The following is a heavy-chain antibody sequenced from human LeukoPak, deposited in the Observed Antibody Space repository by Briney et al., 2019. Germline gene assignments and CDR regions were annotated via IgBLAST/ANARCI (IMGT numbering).Heavy chain of an antibody. J-gene: IGHJ3*02. CDR3: ARDCQYRTSCDVFDI. CDR2: IPYDGSNK. CDR1: GFIFSACA. D-gene: IGHD6-6*01. Sequence: SGGSLRLSCAASGFIFSACAMHWVRQAPGKGLEWVAVIPYDGSNKYYADSVNGRFTISRDNSKNTLFLQMNSLRAEDTAVYYCARDCQYRTSCDVFDIWGQGTIVTVS. V-gene: IGHV3-30*14.